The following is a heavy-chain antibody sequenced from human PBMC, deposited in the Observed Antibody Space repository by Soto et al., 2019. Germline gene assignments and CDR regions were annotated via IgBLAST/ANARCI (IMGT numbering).Heavy chain of an antibody. D-gene: IGHD6-19*01. V-gene: IGHV4-39*01. CDR3: ARPGSSSGWYYFDY. Sequence: QQQLQESGPGLVKPSETLSLTCTVSGGSISSDSYYWGWIRQPPGKGLEWIGSISYSGSTYYNASLKSRVTISVDTSKNQFSLKLSSVTAADTAVYYCARPGSSSGWYYFDYWGQGTLVTVSS. CDR2: ISYSGST. CDR1: GGSISSDSYY. J-gene: IGHJ4*02.